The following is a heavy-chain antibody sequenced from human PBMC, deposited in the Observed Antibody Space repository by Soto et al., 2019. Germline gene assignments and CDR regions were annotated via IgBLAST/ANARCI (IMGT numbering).Heavy chain of an antibody. CDR1: GFTFSSYG. CDR2: ISYDGSNK. V-gene: IGHV3-30*18. J-gene: IGHJ4*02. Sequence: GGSPRLSCAASGFTFSSYGMHWVRQAPGKGLEWVAVISYDGSNKYYADSVKGRFTISRDNSKNTLYLQMNSLRAEDTAVYYCAKDPQNSYWGQGTLVTVSS. CDR3: AKDPQNSY.